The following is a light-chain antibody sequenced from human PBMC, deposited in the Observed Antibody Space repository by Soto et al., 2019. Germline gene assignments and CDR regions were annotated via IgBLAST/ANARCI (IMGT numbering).Light chain of an antibody. V-gene: IGKV3D-20*02. CDR2: DVS. CDR1: QSVSNNY. Sequence: EIVLTQSPGTLSLSPGERATLSCRASQSVSNNYLAWYQQKPGQAPRLLMYDVSSRATGIPARFSGSGSETDFTLTISDVEPEDFAVYYCQHYNNWPFTFGPGTKVDIK. J-gene: IGKJ3*01. CDR3: QHYNNWPFT.